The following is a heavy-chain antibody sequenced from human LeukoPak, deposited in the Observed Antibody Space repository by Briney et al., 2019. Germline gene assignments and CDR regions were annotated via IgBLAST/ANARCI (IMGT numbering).Heavy chain of an antibody. Sequence: GGSLRLSCAASGFTVNSNYMNWVRQAPGKGLEWVSVLYSDGRTYYADSVKGRSTISRDTSKNTLYLQVNSLRAEDTAVYYCARGGGYYPIDYWGQGTLVTVSS. J-gene: IGHJ4*02. CDR3: ARGGGYYPIDY. D-gene: IGHD2-15*01. V-gene: IGHV3-53*01. CDR1: GFTVNSNY. CDR2: LYSDGRT.